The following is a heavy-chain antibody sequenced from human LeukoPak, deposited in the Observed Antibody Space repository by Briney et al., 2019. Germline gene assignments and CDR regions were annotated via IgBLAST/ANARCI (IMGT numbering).Heavy chain of an antibody. CDR2: IYYSGST. Sequence: SETLSLTCTVSGGSISSYYWSWIRQPPGKGLEWIGYIYYSGSTNYNPSLKSRVTISVDTSKNQFSLRLSSVTAADTAVYYCARYVWGSYPTFEDYWGQGTLVTVSS. V-gene: IGHV4-59*01. CDR3: ARYVWGSYPTFEDY. CDR1: GGSISSYY. J-gene: IGHJ4*02. D-gene: IGHD3-16*02.